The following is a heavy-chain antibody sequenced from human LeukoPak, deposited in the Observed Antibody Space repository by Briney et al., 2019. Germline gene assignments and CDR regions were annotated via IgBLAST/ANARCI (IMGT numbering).Heavy chain of an antibody. V-gene: IGHV3-11*01. CDR3: ARVTPYYYGSGPEGWFDP. J-gene: IGHJ5*02. D-gene: IGHD3-10*01. Sequence: GGSLRLSCAASGFTFSDYYMSWIRQAPGKGLQRVSYISSSGSTIYYADSVKGRFTISRDNAKNSLYLQMNSLRAEDTAVYYCARVTPYYYGSGPEGWFDPWGQGTLVTVSS. CDR2: ISSSGSTI. CDR1: GFTFSDYY.